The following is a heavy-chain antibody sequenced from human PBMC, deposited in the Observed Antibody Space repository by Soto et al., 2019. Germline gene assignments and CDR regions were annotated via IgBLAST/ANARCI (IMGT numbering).Heavy chain of an antibody. CDR3: ARGRVIVVVGAPHGL. D-gene: IGHD2-15*01. CDR2: INPSGGYT. CDR1: GYTFTSYY. Sequence: QVQLVQSGAEVNKPGAAAKVSCKASGYTFTSYYMNWVRQAPGQGHEWLGIINPSGGYTTYEHRILVKVTMTSDTSSCKVRMELGSLTAEDTYVYYCARGRVIVVVGAPHGLWGQGNLVTVSS. V-gene: IGHV1-46*03. J-gene: IGHJ4*02.